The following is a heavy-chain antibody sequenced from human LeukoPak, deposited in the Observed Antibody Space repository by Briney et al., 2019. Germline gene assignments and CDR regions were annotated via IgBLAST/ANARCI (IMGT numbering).Heavy chain of an antibody. V-gene: IGHV3-30*02. CDR2: IRYDGSNK. CDR3: AQRILAYFDY. Sequence: GGSLRLSCAASGFTFSSYGMHWVRQAPGKGLEWVAFIRYDGSNKYYADSVKGRFTISRDNSKNTLYLQMNSLRAEDTAVYYCAQRILAYFDYWGQGTLVTVSS. J-gene: IGHJ4*02. D-gene: IGHD2/OR15-2a*01. CDR1: GFTFSSYG.